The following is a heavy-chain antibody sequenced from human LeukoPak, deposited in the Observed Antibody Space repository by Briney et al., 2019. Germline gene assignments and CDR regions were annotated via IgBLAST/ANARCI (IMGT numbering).Heavy chain of an antibody. J-gene: IGHJ5*02. CDR3: ARHVDASSCYSWFDP. CDR2: IYHSGST. CDR1: GGSITSNY. Sequence: SETLSLTCTVSGGSITSNYWSWIRQPPGKGLEWIGCIYHSGSTSYNPSLKSRVTISLDTSKNQFSLRLSSVTAADTAVYYCARHVDASSCYSWFDPWGQGTLVTVSS. D-gene: IGHD2-15*01. V-gene: IGHV4-59*01.